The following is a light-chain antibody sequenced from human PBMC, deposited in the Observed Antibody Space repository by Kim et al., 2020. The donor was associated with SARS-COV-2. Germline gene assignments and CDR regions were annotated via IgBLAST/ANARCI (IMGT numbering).Light chain of an antibody. V-gene: IGLV2-8*01. CDR3: SSYAGSPRVV. CDR1: SGDVGYYNY. CDR2: EVS. Sequence: QSVTSSCTGTSGDVGYYNYVSWYQHHPGKAPKLVIYEVSKRPSGVPDRFSGSKSGNTASLTVSGLQAEDEADYYCSSYAGSPRVVFGGGTQLTVL. J-gene: IGLJ2*01.